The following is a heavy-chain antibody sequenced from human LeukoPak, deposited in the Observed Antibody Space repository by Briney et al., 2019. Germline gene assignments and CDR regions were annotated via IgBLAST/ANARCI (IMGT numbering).Heavy chain of an antibody. V-gene: IGHV3-23*01. D-gene: IGHD1-26*01. CDR2: ISGSGGST. CDR3: AKDKGGSYYPAYFDY. Sequence: GGSLRLSRAASGFTFSSYAMSWAHQAPGKGLEWVSAISGSGGSTYNADSVKGRFTISRDNSKNTLYLRMNSLRAEDTAVYYCAKDKGGSYYPAYFDYWGQGTLVTVSS. CDR1: GFTFSSYA. J-gene: IGHJ4*02.